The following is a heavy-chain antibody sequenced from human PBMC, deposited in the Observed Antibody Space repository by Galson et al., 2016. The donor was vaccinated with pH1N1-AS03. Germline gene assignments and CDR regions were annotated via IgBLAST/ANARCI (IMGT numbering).Heavy chain of an antibody. V-gene: IGHV3-30*03. Sequence: SLRLSCAASRFTFSDYGMNWVRQAPGKGLEWVAATSSDGSVRHFADHVRGRFTVSRDNSKNTLYLEMNSLRAADTAIYYCARDFPVGLSYGPRRIDYWGQGTLVTVSS. CDR3: ARDFPVGLSYGPRRIDY. J-gene: IGHJ4*02. CDR1: RFTFSDYG. D-gene: IGHD5-18*01. CDR2: TSSDGSVR.